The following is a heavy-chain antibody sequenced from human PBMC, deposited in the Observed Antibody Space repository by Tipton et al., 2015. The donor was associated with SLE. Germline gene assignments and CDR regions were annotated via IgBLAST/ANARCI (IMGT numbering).Heavy chain of an antibody. D-gene: IGHD6-13*01. CDR1: GGSISSGGYY. CDR2: IYYSGST. J-gene: IGHJ6*03. Sequence: LRLSCTVSGGSISSGGYYWSWIRQHPGKGLEWIGYIYYSGSTYYNPSLKSRVTISVDTSKNQFSLKLSSVTAADTAVYYCARECIAAAGRDYYYYMDVWGKGTTVTVSS. CDR3: ARECIAAAGRDYYYYMDV. V-gene: IGHV4-31*02.